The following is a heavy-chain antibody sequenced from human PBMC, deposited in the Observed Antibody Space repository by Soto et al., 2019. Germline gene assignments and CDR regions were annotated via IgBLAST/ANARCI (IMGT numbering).Heavy chain of an antibody. CDR1: GASFETLI. J-gene: IGHJ6*02. CDR3: ARYGCYGAPRYGMDV. Sequence: EPQVKVSCKASGASFETLIRNWVRQPPGRGLEWMGGVVPILGTPTYAERFKGKVKISATRSAGTTHMELTSLRSEDSGIYYCARYGCYGAPRYGMDVWGQRTTVTGSS. V-gene: IGHV1-69*08. CDR2: VVPILGTP. D-gene: IGHD2-8*01.